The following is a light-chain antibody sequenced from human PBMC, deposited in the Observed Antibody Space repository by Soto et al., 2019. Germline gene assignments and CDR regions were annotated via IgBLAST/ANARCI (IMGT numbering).Light chain of an antibody. CDR3: SSYTTSSTEV. V-gene: IGLV2-14*01. CDR1: SSDVGAYNY. J-gene: IGLJ1*01. CDR2: DVS. Sequence: QSVLTQPASVSGSPGQSITISCTGTSSDVGAYNYASWYQQHPGKAPKLMIYDVSSRPSGVSNRFSGSKSGNTASLTISGLRAKDEADYYCSSYTTSSTEVFGPGTKLTVL.